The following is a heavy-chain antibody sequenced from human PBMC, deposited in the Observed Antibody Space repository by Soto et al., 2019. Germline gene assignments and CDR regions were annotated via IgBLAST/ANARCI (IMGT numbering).Heavy chain of an antibody. V-gene: IGHV3-30*18. CDR1: GFTFSSYG. Sequence: VQLVESGGGVVQPGRSLRLSCAASGFTFSSYGMHWVRQAPGKGLEWVAVISYDGSNKYYADSVKGRFTISRDNSKNTLYLQMNSLRAEDTAVYYCANGGIVRDYFDYWGQGTLVTVSS. CDR3: ANGGIVRDYFDY. D-gene: IGHD3-16*01. J-gene: IGHJ4*02. CDR2: ISYDGSNK.